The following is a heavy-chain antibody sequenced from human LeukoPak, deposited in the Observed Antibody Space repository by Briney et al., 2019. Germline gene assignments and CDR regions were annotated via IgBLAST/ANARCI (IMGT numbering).Heavy chain of an antibody. CDR3: ASARYYYDSSGYYYSGLDAFDI. D-gene: IGHD3-22*01. Sequence: SETLSLTCAVSGGSIRSNSYYWGWIRQPPGKGLEWIGSIYYSGSTYYNPSLKSRVTISVDTSKNQFSLKLSSVTAADTAVYYCASARYYYDSSGYYYSGLDAFDIWGQGTMVTVSS. J-gene: IGHJ3*02. CDR1: GGSIRSNSYY. V-gene: IGHV4-39*01. CDR2: IYYSGST.